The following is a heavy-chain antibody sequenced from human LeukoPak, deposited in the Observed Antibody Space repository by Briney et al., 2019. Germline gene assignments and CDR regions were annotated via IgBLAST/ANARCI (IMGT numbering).Heavy chain of an antibody. CDR2: ISGSSGST. CDR1: GFTFSSYS. CDR3: AKGHDILTGYYAMDV. V-gene: IGHV3-23*01. D-gene: IGHD3-9*01. J-gene: IGHJ6*02. Sequence: GGSLRLSCAASGFTFSSYSISWVRQAPWKGREWVSAISGSSGSTYYADSVKGRFTISRDNSKNTLYLQMNSLRAEDTAVYYCAKGHDILTGYYAMDVWGQGTTVTVSS.